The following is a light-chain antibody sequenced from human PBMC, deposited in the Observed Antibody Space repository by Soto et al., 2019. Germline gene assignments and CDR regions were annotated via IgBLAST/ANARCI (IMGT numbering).Light chain of an antibody. CDR3: ASWDDSLSVV. Sequence: QSVLTQPPSASGTPGQRVTISCSGSRSNIGSNAVNWYQQLPGTAPKLLIYANNARPAGVPDRFSGSKSGTSASLAISGLQSEDEAHYYCASWDDSLSVVFGGGTMLTVL. J-gene: IGLJ3*02. CDR1: RSNIGSNA. CDR2: ANN. V-gene: IGLV1-44*01.